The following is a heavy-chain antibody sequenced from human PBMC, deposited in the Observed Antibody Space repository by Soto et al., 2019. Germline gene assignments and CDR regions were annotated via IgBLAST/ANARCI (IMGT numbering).Heavy chain of an antibody. CDR3: ARDGHGDYHDVDV. J-gene: IGHJ6*02. D-gene: IGHD4-17*01. Sequence: QLQLVESGGGVVQPGRSLRLSCTASGFIFNNYGMHWVRQAPGKGLEWVAVIWYDGSNKYYADSVKGRFTISRDNPKNTLYLQMNSLRGEDTAVYYCARDGHGDYHDVDVWGQGTTVTVSS. CDR2: IWYDGSNK. CDR1: GFIFNNYG. V-gene: IGHV3-33*01.